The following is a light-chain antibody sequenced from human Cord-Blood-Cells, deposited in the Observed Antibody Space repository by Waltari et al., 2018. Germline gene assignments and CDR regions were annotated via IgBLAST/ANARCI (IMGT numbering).Light chain of an antibody. V-gene: IGKV1-6*01. CDR2: AAS. J-gene: IGKJ2*01. CDR3: LQDYNYPPT. CDR1: QGIRND. Sequence: AIQLTQSPSSLSAFVGDRVTITCRASQGIRNDLGWYQQKPGKAPKLRIYAASRLHSGVPSRFSGSGSGTDFALTSSSLQPEDFATYYCLQDYNYPPTFGQGTKLEIK.